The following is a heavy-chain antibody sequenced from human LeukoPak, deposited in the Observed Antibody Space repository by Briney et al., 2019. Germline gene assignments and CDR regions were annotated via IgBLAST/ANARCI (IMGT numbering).Heavy chain of an antibody. V-gene: IGHV1-69*05. D-gene: IGHD7-27*01. CDR3: ASGSGEVYHYYYMDV. CDR2: IIPIFGTA. Sequence: SVKVSCKASGGTFSSYAISWVRQAPGQGLEWMGGIIPIFGTANYAQKFQGRVTITTDESTSTAYMELSSLRSEDTAVYYCASGSGEVYHYYYMDVWGKGTTVTVSS. J-gene: IGHJ6*03. CDR1: GGTFSSYA.